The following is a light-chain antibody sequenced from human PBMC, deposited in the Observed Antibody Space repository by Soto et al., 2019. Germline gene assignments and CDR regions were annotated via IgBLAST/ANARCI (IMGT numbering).Light chain of an antibody. CDR2: GAS. J-gene: IGKJ1*01. V-gene: IGKV3-15*01. CDR3: QQYNNWPTWT. CDR1: QSVNSY. Sequence: EILLTQSPGTLSLSPWERATLSFRASQSVNSYLAWYQQKPGQAPRLLIYGASTRATGIPARFSGSGSGTEFTLTISSLQSEDFAVYYCQQYNNWPTWTFGQGTKVDIK.